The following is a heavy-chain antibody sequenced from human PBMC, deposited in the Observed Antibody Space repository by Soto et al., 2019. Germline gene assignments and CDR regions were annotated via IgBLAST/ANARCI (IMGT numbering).Heavy chain of an antibody. CDR2: ISSSSSTI. J-gene: IGHJ3*02. CDR3: ARDKVVFGVVIEGAFDI. D-gene: IGHD3-3*01. CDR1: GFTFSSYS. V-gene: IGHV3-48*02. Sequence: GGSLRLSCAASGFTFSSYSMNWVRQAPGKGLEWVSYISSSSSTIYYADSVKGRFTISRDNAKNSLYLQMNSLRDEDTAVYYCARDKVVFGVVIEGAFDIWGQGTMVTVSS.